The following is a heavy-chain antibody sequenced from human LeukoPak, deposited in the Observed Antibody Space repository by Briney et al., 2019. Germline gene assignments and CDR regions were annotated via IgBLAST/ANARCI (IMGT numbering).Heavy chain of an antibody. CDR1: GYSISSGYY. CDR2: IYPSGST. J-gene: IGHJ5*02. CDR3: ARERGDNWNVGP. Sequence: PSETLSLTCSVSGYSISSGYYWGWIRQPPGKGLEWIGTIYPSGSTSYNPSLKSRVTISVETSKNQFSLKLTSVTAADTAVYYCARERGDNWNVGPWGQGTLVTVSS. V-gene: IGHV4-38-2*02. D-gene: IGHD1-20*01.